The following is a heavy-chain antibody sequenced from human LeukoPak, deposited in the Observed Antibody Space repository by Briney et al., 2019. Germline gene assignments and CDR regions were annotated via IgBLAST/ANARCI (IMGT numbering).Heavy chain of an antibody. CDR1: GGSFSGYY. CDR2: INHSGST. CDR3: ASMKGFNYYYYMDV. V-gene: IGHV4-34*01. Sequence: SETLSLTCAVYGGSFSGYYWSWIRQPPGKGLEWIGEINHSGSTNYNPSLKSRVTISVDTSKNQFSLKLSSVTAADPAVYYCASMKGFNYYYYMDVWGKGTTVTVSS. D-gene: IGHD2-15*01. J-gene: IGHJ6*03.